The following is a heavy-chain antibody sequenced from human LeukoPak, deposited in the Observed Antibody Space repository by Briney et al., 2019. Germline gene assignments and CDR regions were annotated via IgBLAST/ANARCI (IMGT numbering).Heavy chain of an antibody. Sequence: GSLRFSCAASGFTFSSYWMSWVRQAPGKGLEWVANMNQDGSEKYYVDSVRGRFTISRDNAKNSLYLQMSSLRVEDTAVYYCARGGSIGGQGTLVTVSS. CDR2: MNQDGSEK. J-gene: IGHJ4*02. D-gene: IGHD1-26*01. CDR1: GFTFSSYW. CDR3: ARGGSI. V-gene: IGHV3-7*01.